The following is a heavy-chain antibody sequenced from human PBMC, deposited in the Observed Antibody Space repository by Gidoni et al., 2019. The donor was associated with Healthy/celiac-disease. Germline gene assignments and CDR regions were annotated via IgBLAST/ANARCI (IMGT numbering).Heavy chain of an antibody. CDR2: IWYNGSNK. V-gene: IGHV3-33*01. D-gene: IGHD3-22*01. CDR1: VFNFSSHG. Sequence: QVQLVESGGGVVQPGRSLRLSCAASVFNFSSHGMHWVRQAPGKGLEWVAVIWYNGSNKYYADSVKGRFTISRDNSKNTLYLQMNSLRAEDTAVYYCARDHDYYDSSGYHDGFDYWGQGTLVTVSS. J-gene: IGHJ4*02. CDR3: ARDHDYYDSSGYHDGFDY.